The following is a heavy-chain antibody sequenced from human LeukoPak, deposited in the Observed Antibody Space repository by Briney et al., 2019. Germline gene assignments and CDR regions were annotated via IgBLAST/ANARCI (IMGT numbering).Heavy chain of an antibody. CDR3: AKYYGSGTYYFDY. Sequence: PSETLSLTCTVSGGSISSYYWSWIRPPQGKGLEWIGYIYYSGSTNYNPSFKSRVTISVDTSKTQFSLRLSSVTAADTAVYYCAKYYGSGTYYFDYWGQGTLVTVSS. D-gene: IGHD3-10*01. CDR1: GGSISSYY. CDR2: IYYSGST. V-gene: IGHV4-59*01. J-gene: IGHJ4*02.